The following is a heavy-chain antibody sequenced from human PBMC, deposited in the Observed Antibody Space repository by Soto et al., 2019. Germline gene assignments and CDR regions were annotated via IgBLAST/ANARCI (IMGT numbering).Heavy chain of an antibody. CDR2: SRPDTDDR. J-gene: IGHJ4*02. CDR3: AREDGRFDY. D-gene: IGHD1-26*01. V-gene: IGHV3-7*04. CDR1: GFNFSRYW. Sequence: VQLVESGGGLVQPGGSLRLSCTASGFNFSRYWMNWVRQAPGKGLEWVANSRPDTDDRFHADSVRGRFSISRDNAKKSLFLQMNSLRVEDTAVYYCAREDGRFDYWGQGILVTVSS.